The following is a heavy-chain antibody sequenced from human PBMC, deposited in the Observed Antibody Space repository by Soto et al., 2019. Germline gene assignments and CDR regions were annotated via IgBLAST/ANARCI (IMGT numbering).Heavy chain of an antibody. V-gene: IGHV1-69*01. D-gene: IGHD6-19*01. CDR2: IIPIFGTA. Sequence: QVQLVQSGAEVKKPGSSVKVSCKASGGTFSSYAISWVRQAPGQGLEWMGGIIPIFGTANYAQKFQGRVTITADESTSTAYMELSSLRSEDTVVYYCARVSGEQWLGEFVYWGQGTLVTVSS. J-gene: IGHJ4*02. CDR3: ARVSGEQWLGEFVY. CDR1: GGTFSSYA.